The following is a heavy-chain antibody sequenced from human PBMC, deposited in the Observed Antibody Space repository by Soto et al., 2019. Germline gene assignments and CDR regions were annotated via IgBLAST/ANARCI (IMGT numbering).Heavy chain of an antibody. CDR1: GGSISSYY. J-gene: IGHJ4*02. Sequence: SETLSLSCTVSGGSISSYYWSWIRQPPGKGLEWIGYIYYSGSTNYNPSLKSRVTISVDTSKNQFSLKLSSVTAADTAVYYCAREGGVGATAFDYWGQGTLVTVSS. CDR2: IYYSGST. D-gene: IGHD1-26*01. CDR3: AREGGVGATAFDY. V-gene: IGHV4-59*01.